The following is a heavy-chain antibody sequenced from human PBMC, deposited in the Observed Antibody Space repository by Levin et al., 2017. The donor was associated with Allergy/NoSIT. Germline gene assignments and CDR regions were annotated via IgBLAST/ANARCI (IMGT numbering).Heavy chain of an antibody. CDR1: GFIFDDYV. D-gene: IGHD2-15*01. V-gene: IGHV3-9*01. J-gene: IGHJ4*02. CDR3: AKEMSSVMVAYSLFAY. Sequence: SLKISCAASGFIFDDYVMHGVRQAPGKGLEWVSGISWNSGSIGYADSVKGRFTISRDNAKNSLYLQMNSMRADDTALYCCAKEMSSVMVAYSLFAYWGQGTLVTVSS. CDR2: ISWNSGSI.